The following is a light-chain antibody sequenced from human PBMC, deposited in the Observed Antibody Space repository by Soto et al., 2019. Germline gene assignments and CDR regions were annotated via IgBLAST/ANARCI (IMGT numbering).Light chain of an antibody. CDR2: GAS. CDR3: QQYGRTSCT. V-gene: IGKV3-20*01. J-gene: IGKJ1*01. Sequence: EIVLTHSPGTLSLSPGEGATLSCMASQSVSTNFFAWYQQKPGQAPRLLIYGASTRATGIPDRFIGSGSGTDFTLTISRLEPEDFAVYYCQQYGRTSCTFGQGTKVEIK. CDR1: QSVSTNF.